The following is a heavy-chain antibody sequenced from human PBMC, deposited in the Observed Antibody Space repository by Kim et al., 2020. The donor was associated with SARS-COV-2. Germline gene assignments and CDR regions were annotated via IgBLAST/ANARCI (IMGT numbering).Heavy chain of an antibody. Sequence: GSPHDTPALRSRVTISVDMSKKQVSLTVSSVTAADTAVYYCARLTGYFDFWGRGTLVTVSS. V-gene: IGHV4-39*07. D-gene: IGHD3-9*01. J-gene: IGHJ2*01. CDR3: ARLTGYFDF. CDR2: GSP.